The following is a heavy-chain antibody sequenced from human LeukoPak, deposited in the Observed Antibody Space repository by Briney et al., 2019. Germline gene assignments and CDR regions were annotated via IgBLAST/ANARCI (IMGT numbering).Heavy chain of an antibody. V-gene: IGHV3-23*01. CDR3: AKDSPYYYDSSGLSFDY. CDR1: GFTFSSYA. CDR2: ISGSGGST. Sequence: GGSLRLSCAASGFTFSSYAMSWVRQAPGKGLEWVSAISGSGGSTYYADSVKGRFTISRDNSKNTLYLQMNSLRAEDTAVYYCAKDSPYYYDSSGLSFDYWGQGTLVTVSS. J-gene: IGHJ4*02. D-gene: IGHD3-22*01.